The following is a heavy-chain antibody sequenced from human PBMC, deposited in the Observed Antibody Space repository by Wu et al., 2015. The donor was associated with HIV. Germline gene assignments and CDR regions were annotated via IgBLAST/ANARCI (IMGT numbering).Heavy chain of an antibody. D-gene: IGHD6-19*01. J-gene: IGHJ6*02. Sequence: QVQLVQSGAEVKKPGASVKVSCKASGYTFTGYYMHWVRQAPGQGLEWMGWINPNSGGTNYAQKFQGRVTMTRDTSISTAYMELSRLRSDDTAVYYCARDPEGSGWYASYYGMDVWGQGTTVTVSS. CDR3: ARDPEGSGWYASYYGMDV. V-gene: IGHV1-2*02. CDR2: INPNSGGT. CDR1: GYTFTGYY.